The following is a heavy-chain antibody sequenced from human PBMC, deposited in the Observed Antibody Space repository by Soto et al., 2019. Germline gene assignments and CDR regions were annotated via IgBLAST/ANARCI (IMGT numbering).Heavy chain of an antibody. CDR3: ARYGSGSYYPYNWFDP. J-gene: IGHJ5*02. V-gene: IGHV4-34*01. CDR2: INHSGST. Sequence: PSETLSLTCAVYGGSFSGYYWSWIRQPPGKGLEWIGEINHSGSTYYNPSLKSRVTISVDTSKNQFSLKLSSVTAADTAVYYCARYGSGSYYPYNWFDPWGQGTLVTVS. CDR1: GGSFSGYY. D-gene: IGHD3-10*01.